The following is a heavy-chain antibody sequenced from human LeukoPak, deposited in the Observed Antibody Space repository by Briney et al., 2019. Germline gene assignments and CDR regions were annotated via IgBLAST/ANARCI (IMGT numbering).Heavy chain of an antibody. D-gene: IGHD6-13*01. V-gene: IGHV1-69*04. J-gene: IGHJ6*03. Sequence: SVKVSCKASGGTFSSYTISWVRQAPGQGLEWMGRIIPILGIANYAQKFQGRVTITADKSTSTAYMELSSLRSEDTAVYYCARDRKVAAATHYYYYMDVWGKGTTVTVSS. CDR2: IIPILGIA. CDR3: ARDRKVAAATHYYYYMDV. CDR1: GGTFSSYT.